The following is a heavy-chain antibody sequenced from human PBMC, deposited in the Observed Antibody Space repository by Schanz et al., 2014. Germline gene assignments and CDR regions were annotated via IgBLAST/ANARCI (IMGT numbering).Heavy chain of an antibody. Sequence: EVQLVESGGGLVQPGGSLRLSCAASGFTFSSYSMHWIRQAPGKGVEWVSYIPVGNNYIYYADSVKGRFTISRDNPKNSLYLQMNSLRVEDTAVYYCAREDMLRGIRAFDIWGQGTMVTVSS. D-gene: IGHD3-10*01. CDR1: GFTFSSYS. CDR3: AREDMLRGIRAFDI. J-gene: IGHJ3*02. CDR2: IPVGNNYI. V-gene: IGHV3-21*01.